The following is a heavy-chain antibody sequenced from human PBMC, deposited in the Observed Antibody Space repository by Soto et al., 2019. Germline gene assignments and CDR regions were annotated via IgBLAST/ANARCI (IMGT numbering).Heavy chain of an antibody. V-gene: IGHV4-34*01. CDR3: ARARRGAPTVTTRESLWGY. D-gene: IGHD4-17*01. J-gene: IGHJ4*02. Sequence: SETLSLTCAVYGGSFSGYYWSWIRQPPGKGLEWIGEINHSGSTNYNPSLKSRVTISVDTSKNQFSLKLSSVTAADTAVYYCARARRGAPTVTTRESLWGYWGQGTLVTVSS. CDR1: GGSFSGYY. CDR2: INHSGST.